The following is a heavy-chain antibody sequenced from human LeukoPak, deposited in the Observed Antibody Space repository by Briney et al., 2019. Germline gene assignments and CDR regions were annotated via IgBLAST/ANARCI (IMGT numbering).Heavy chain of an antibody. J-gene: IGHJ5*02. CDR2: INPNSGGT. V-gene: IGHV1-2*06. D-gene: IGHD3-16*02. CDR1: GYTFTGYC. CDR3: ARAITFGGVIVIQDWFDP. Sequence: ASVKVSCKASGYTFTGYCMHWVRQAPGQGLEWMGRINPNSGGTNYAQKFQGRVTMTRDTSISTAYMELSRLRSDDTTVYYCARAITFGGVIVIQDWFDPWGQGTLVTVSS.